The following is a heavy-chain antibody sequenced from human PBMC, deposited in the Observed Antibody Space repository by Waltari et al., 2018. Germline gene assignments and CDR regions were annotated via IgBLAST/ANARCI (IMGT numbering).Heavy chain of an antibody. Sequence: QVQLQESGPGLVKPSETLSLTCTVSGGSISSYYWSWIRQPPGKGLEWIGYIYYSGSTNYNPSLKSRVTISVDTSKNQFSLKLSSVTAADTAVYYCARVPGDYTLPRDWGQGTLVTVSS. J-gene: IGHJ4*02. CDR3: ARVPGDYTLPRD. V-gene: IGHV4-59*01. CDR1: GGSISSYY. D-gene: IGHD4-17*01. CDR2: IYYSGST.